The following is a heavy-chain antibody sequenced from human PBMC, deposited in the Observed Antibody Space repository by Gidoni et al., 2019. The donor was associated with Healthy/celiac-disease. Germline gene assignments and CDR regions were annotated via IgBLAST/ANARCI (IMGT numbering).Heavy chain of an antibody. J-gene: IGHJ4*02. CDR3: AKGTMVEMATIED. D-gene: IGHD5-12*01. CDR1: GFTFDDYA. V-gene: IGHV3-9*01. CDR2: ISWNRGSI. Sequence: ELQLVASGGGLVQPGRSLSLSCAASGFTFDDYAMHWVRQAPGKGLEWVSGISWNRGSIGYEDYVKGRFTISRDKAKNALYLKMNRLRAEDKALYYWAKGTMVEMATIEDGGKGTLVTVSS.